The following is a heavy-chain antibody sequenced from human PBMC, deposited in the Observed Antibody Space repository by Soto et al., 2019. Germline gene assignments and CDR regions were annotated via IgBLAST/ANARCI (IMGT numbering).Heavy chain of an antibody. CDR3: ARDWKGSEGFDP. V-gene: IGHV1-18*01. CDR1: GYTFSTYG. CDR2: IGADHGDT. Sequence: QVQLVQSGAEVKKPGASVKVSCKASGYTFSTYGFSWVRQAPGQGLEWMGWIGADHGDTNYSQNFQGRVTMTTDTSTATSYMELRGLTSDDTAVDFCARDWKGSEGFDPWGQGTLVTVSA. J-gene: IGHJ5*02. D-gene: IGHD1-1*01.